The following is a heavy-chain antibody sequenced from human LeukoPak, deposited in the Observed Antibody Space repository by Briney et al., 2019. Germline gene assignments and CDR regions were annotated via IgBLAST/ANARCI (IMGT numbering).Heavy chain of an antibody. Sequence: SETLSLTCAVYGGSFSGYYWSWIRQPPGKGLEWIGEINHSGSTNYNPSLKSRVTISVDTSKNQFSLKLSSVTAADTAVYYCARRPIWTLFFDPWGQGTLVTVSS. CDR2: INHSGST. CDR1: GGSFSGYY. CDR3: ARRPIWTLFFDP. D-gene: IGHD3-9*01. V-gene: IGHV4-34*01. J-gene: IGHJ5*02.